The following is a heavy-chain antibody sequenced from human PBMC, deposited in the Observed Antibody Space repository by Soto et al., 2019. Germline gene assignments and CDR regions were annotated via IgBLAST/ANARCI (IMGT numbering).Heavy chain of an antibody. CDR3: ATCGGWQLLRAFDY. J-gene: IGHJ4*02. CDR2: ISYDGSNK. V-gene: IGHV3-30*03. CDR1: GFTFSSYG. D-gene: IGHD1-26*01. Sequence: GGSLRLSCAAAGFTFSSYGMHWVRQAPGKGLEWVEVISYDGSNKYYADSVKGRFTISRDNSKNTLYLQTTSLRAEDPAVYSCATCGGWQLLRAFDYWGQGTLVTVSS.